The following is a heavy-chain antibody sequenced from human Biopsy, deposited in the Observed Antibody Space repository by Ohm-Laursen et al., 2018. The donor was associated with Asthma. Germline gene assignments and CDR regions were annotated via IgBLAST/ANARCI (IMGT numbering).Heavy chain of an antibody. J-gene: IGHJ6*02. CDR1: GFTFSSYG. D-gene: IGHD2-2*01. CDR3: ARGGLGYCSSTSCYQNYYYGMDV. Sequence: RSLRLSCAASGFTFSSYGMHWVRQAPGKGLEWVAVIWYDGSNKYYADSVKGRFTISRDNSKNTLYLQMNSLRAEDTAVYYCARGGLGYCSSTSCYQNYYYGMDVWGQGTTVTVSS. V-gene: IGHV3-33*01. CDR2: IWYDGSNK.